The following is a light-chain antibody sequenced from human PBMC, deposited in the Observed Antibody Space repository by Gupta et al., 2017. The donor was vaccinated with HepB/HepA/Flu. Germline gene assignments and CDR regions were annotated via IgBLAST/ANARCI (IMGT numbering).Light chain of an antibody. Sequence: QLLLTQSPSASASLGASVKLTCTLSSGHSSYAIAWHQQQPEKGPRYLMKLNSDGSHSKGDGIPDRFSGSSSGAERYLTISSLQSEDEADYYCQTWGTGPHVVFGGGTKLTVL. J-gene: IGLJ2*01. V-gene: IGLV4-69*01. CDR3: QTWGTGPHVV. CDR2: LNSDGSH. CDR1: SGHSSYA.